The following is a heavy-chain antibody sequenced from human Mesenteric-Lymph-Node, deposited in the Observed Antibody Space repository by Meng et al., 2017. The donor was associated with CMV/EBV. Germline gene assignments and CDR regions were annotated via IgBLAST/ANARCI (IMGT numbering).Heavy chain of an antibody. V-gene: IGHV3-53*01. CDR1: GFTVSSNY. CDR2: IYSGGST. Sequence: GESLKISCAASGFTVSSNYMSWVRQAPGKGLEWVSVIYSGGSTYYADSVKGRFTISRDNSKNTLYLQMNSLRAEDTAVYYCTRNSQRYCSGGRCFDYWGQGTLVTVSS. CDR3: TRNSQRYCSGGRCFDY. J-gene: IGHJ4*02. D-gene: IGHD2-15*01.